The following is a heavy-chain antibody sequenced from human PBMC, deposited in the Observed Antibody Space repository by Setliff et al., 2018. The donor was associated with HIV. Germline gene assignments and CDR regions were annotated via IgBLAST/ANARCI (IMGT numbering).Heavy chain of an antibody. D-gene: IGHD4-17*01. V-gene: IGHV4-38-2*02. CDR3: ARRSPVTTEDYMDV. Sequence: LSLTCTLSGDSVTTPYYWGWIRQPPGKGLEWVGSIHHSGATYFTPSLKSRVTLSVDTSKNQFFLRLTSVSAADTGLYFCARRSPVTTEDYMDVWGKGTTVTVSS. CDR2: IHHSGAT. CDR1: GDSVTTPYY. J-gene: IGHJ6*03.